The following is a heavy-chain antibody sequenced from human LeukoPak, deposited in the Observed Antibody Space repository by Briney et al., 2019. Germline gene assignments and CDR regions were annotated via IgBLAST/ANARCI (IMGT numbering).Heavy chain of an antibody. Sequence: GGSLILSCAVSGFTFSSYAMHWVRQAPGKGLEWVAVISYDGSNKYYADSVKGRFTISRDNSKNTPYLQMNSLRAEDTAVYYCARDDCSSTSCYPAALLDYWGQGTLVTVSS. CDR2: ISYDGSNK. D-gene: IGHD2-2*01. CDR1: GFTFSSYA. J-gene: IGHJ4*02. CDR3: ARDDCSSTSCYPAALLDY. V-gene: IGHV3-30*01.